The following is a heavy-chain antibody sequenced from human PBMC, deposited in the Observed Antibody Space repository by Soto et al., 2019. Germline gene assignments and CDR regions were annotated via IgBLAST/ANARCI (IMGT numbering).Heavy chain of an antibody. V-gene: IGHV1-18*01. CDR1: GYTFTSYG. CDR2: ISAYNGNT. CDR3: ARGERFLEWHWGN. J-gene: IGHJ4*02. D-gene: IGHD3-3*01. Sequence: AAVKVSCKASGYTFTSYGISWLRQAPGQGLEWMGWISAYNGNTNYAQKLQGRVTMTTDTSTSTAHMELRSLRSDDTAVYYCARGERFLEWHWGNWGQGTLVTVSS.